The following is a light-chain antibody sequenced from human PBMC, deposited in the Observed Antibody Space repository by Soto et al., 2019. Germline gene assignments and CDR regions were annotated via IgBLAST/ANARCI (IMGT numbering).Light chain of an antibody. J-gene: IGLJ1*01. CDR3: NSYTSNNTYV. V-gene: IGLV2-14*03. CDR2: GVS. CDR1: SSDVGAFNY. Sequence: QSVLTQPASVSGSPGQAITISCSGTSSDVGAFNYVSWYQQHPGKAPKLMIYGVSNRPSGVSNRFSGSKSGNTASLTISGLRAEDEADYYGNSYTSNNTYVFGTGTKLTVL.